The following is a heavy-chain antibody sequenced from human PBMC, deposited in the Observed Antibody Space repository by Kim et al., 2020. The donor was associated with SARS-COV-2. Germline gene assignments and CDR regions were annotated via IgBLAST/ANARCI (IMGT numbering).Heavy chain of an antibody. V-gene: IGHV5-51*01. J-gene: IGHJ4*02. CDR2: IYPGDSDT. Sequence: GESLKISCKGSGYSFTSYWIGWVRQMPGKGLEWMGIIYPGDSDTRYSPSFQGQVTISADKSISTAYLQWSSLKASDTAMYYCARLRGRTGTTSGYFDYWGQGTLVTVSS. D-gene: IGHD1-7*01. CDR1: GYSFTSYW. CDR3: ARLRGRTGTTSGYFDY.